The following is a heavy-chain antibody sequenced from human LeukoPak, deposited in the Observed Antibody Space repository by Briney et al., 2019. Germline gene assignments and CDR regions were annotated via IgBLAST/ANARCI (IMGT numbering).Heavy chain of an antibody. CDR1: GFTVSSNY. Sequence: PGGSLRLSCAASGFTVSSNYMSWVRQAPGKGLEWVSVIYSGGSTYYADSVKGRFTISRDNSKNTLYLQMNGLRAEDTAVYYCARNGYSSSWYRNWGQGTLVTASS. CDR2: IYSGGST. D-gene: IGHD6-13*01. V-gene: IGHV3-53*01. J-gene: IGHJ4*02. CDR3: ARNGYSSSWYRN.